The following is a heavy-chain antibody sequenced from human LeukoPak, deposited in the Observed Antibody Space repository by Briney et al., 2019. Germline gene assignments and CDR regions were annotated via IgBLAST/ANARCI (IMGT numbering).Heavy chain of an antibody. Sequence: SETLSLTCTVSGGSISSSSYYWGWIRQPPGKGLEWIGEINHSGSTNYNPSLKSRVTISVDTSKNQFSLKLSSVTAADTAVYYCAREYVWGSYRYQYYFDYWGQGTLVTVSS. V-gene: IGHV4-39*07. CDR2: INHSGST. CDR3: AREYVWGSYRYQYYFDY. D-gene: IGHD3-16*02. CDR1: GGSISSSSYY. J-gene: IGHJ4*02.